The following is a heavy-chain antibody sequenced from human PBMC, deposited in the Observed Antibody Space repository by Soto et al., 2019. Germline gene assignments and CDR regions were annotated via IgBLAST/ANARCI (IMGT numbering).Heavy chain of an antibody. J-gene: IGHJ6*02. V-gene: IGHV4-4*07. CDR2: IDTSGNT. D-gene: IGHD6-13*01. Sequence: PSETLSLTCSLSGGAIGGYYWSWIRQPAGKGLEWIGRIDTSGNTNYNPSLKSRVTMSVDTSKNQFSLKLTSVTAADTAVYYCARYSSNWFQTEGMDVWGQGTTVTVSS. CDR1: GGAIGGYY. CDR3: ARYSSNWFQTEGMDV.